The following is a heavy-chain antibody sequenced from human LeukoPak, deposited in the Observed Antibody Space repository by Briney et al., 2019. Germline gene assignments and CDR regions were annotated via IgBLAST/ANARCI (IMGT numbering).Heavy chain of an antibody. Sequence: SETLSLTCTVSGGSISSGSYYWSWIRQPAGKGLEWIGRIYTSGSTNYNPSLKSRVTISVDTSKNQLSLILNSVTAADTAVFYCATEPTRTPYYYMDVWGKGTTVIVSS. CDR1: GGSISSGSYY. V-gene: IGHV4-61*02. CDR2: IYTSGST. CDR3: ATEPTRTPYYYMDV. J-gene: IGHJ6*03. D-gene: IGHD1-1*01.